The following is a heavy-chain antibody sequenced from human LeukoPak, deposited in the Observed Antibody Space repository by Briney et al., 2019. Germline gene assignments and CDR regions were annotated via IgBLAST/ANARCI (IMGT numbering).Heavy chain of an antibody. CDR3: ARGGSYWSDAFDI. J-gene: IGHJ3*02. CDR2: IYYSGST. Sequence: PSETLSLTCTVSGGSISSSSYYWGWIRQPPGKGLEWIGSIYYSGSTYYNPSLKSRVTISVDTSKNQFSLKLSSVTAADTAVYYCARGGSYWSDAFDIWGQGTMVTVSS. D-gene: IGHD1-26*01. V-gene: IGHV4-39*07. CDR1: GGSISSSSYY.